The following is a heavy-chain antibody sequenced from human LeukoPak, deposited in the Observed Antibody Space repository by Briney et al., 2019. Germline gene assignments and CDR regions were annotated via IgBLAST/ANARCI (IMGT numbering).Heavy chain of an antibody. CDR2: INPNSGGT. CDR3: ASFPPYMVRTDAFDI. Sequence: ASVKVSCKASGYTFTDYYMHWVGQAPGQGLEGMGWINPNSGGTNYAQKFQGRVTMTRDTSISTAYMELSRLRSDYTAVYYCASFPPYMVRTDAFDIWGQGTMVTVSS. V-gene: IGHV1-2*02. J-gene: IGHJ3*02. D-gene: IGHD3-10*01. CDR1: GYTFTDYY.